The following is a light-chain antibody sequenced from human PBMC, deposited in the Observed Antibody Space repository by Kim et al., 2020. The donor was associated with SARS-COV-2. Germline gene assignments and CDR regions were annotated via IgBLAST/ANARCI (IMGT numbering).Light chain of an antibody. CDR3: QQYDGTPFT. Sequence: GDRVTITCQASEDVSDYFNWYHQKPGEAPKVLIRDAANLESGVPSRFSRGGYGTEFTLTISSVQPEDVGTYYCQQYDGTPFTFG. V-gene: IGKV1-33*01. CDR1: EDVSDY. J-gene: IGKJ5*01. CDR2: DAA.